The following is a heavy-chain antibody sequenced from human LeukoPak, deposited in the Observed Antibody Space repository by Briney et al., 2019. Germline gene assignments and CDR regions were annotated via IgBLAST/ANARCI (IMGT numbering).Heavy chain of an antibody. CDR1: GDSISSGGYY. CDR3: ARVVPPRYYGMDV. CDR2: IYYSGST. V-gene: IGHV4-31*03. D-gene: IGHD6-6*01. J-gene: IGHJ6*02. Sequence: SQTLSLTCTVSGDSISSGGYYWSWVRQHPGKGLEWIGYIYYSGSTHYNPSLKSRVTISVDTSKNQFSLNLSSVTAADTAVYYCARVVPPRYYGMDVWGQGTTVTVSS.